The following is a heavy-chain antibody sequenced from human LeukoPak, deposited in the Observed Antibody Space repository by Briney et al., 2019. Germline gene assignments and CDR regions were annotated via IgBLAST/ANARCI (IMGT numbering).Heavy chain of an antibody. CDR1: GFTFSSYE. CDR3: VRVSSGWFYFDY. V-gene: IGHV3-48*03. CDR2: ISSSGTTI. J-gene: IGHJ4*02. Sequence: PGGSLRLSCAASGFTFSSYEMNWVRQAPGKGLEWVSYISSSGTTIYYTDSVKGRFTISRDNAKNSLFLQMNSLRAEDTADYYCVRVSSGWFYFDYWGQGTLVTVSS. D-gene: IGHD6-19*01.